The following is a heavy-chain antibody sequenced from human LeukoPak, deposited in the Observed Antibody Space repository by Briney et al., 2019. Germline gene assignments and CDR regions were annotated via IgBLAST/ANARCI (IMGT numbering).Heavy chain of an antibody. CDR2: ISGSGGST. V-gene: IGHV3-23*01. D-gene: IGHD1-26*01. Sequence: PGGSLRLSCAASGFTFSGSAMHWVRQASGKGLEWVSAISGSGGSTYYADSVKGRFTISRDNSKNTLYLQMNSLRAEDTAVYYCANGILGGFDYWGQGTLVTVSS. J-gene: IGHJ4*02. CDR3: ANGILGGFDY. CDR1: GFTFSGSA.